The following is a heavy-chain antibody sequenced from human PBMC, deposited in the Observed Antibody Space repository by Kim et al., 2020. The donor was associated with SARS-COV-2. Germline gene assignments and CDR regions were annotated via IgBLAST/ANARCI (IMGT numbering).Heavy chain of an antibody. V-gene: IGHV1-2*02. Sequence: ASVKVSCKASGFTFTGYYIHWVRQAPGQGLEWMGWINPNSGDTNYAQNFQGSVTITRDTSISSAYLELSRLSSDDTAVYYCASQRHVAGVTWCFDYWGQGSLVTVS. CDR1: GFTFTGYY. D-gene: IGHD2-8*01. CDR3: ASQRHVAGVTWCFDY. J-gene: IGHJ4*02. CDR2: INPNSGDT.